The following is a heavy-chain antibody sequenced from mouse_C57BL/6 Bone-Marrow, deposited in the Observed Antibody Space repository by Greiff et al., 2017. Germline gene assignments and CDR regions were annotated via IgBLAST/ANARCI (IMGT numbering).Heavy chain of an antibody. CDR1: GFTFSSYA. CDR3: TREGNSNPYAMDY. D-gene: IGHD2-5*01. CDR2: ISSGGDYI. V-gene: IGHV5-9-1*02. J-gene: IGHJ4*01. Sequence: EVQLQESGEGLVKPGGSLKLSCAASGFTFSSYAMSWVRQTPEKRLEWVAYISSGGDYIYYADTVKGRFTISRDNARNTLYLQMSSLKSEDTAMYYCTREGNSNPYAMDYWGQGTSVTVSS.